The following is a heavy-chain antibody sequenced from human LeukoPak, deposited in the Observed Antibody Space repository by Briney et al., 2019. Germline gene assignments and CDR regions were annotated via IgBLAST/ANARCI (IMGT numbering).Heavy chain of an antibody. V-gene: IGHV4-34*01. CDR2: INHSGST. CDR3: ASCARDYDSSGYTNWFDP. J-gene: IGHJ5*02. CDR1: GGSFSGYY. D-gene: IGHD3-22*01. Sequence: SETLSLTCAVYGGSFSGYYWSWIRQPPGKGLEWIGEINHSGSTNYNPSLKSRVTISVDTSKNQSSLKLSSVTAADTAVYYCASCARDYDSSGYTNWFDPWGQGTLVTVSS.